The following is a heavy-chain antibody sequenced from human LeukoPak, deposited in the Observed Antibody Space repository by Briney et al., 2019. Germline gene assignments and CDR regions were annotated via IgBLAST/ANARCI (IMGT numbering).Heavy chain of an antibody. CDR2: INHSGST. J-gene: IGHJ4*02. CDR1: GGPFSGYY. CDR3: ARGRYYDYVWGSYRQETFDY. D-gene: IGHD3-16*02. V-gene: IGHV4-34*01. Sequence: SETLSLTCAVYGGPFSGYYWSWIRQPPGKGLEWIGEINHSGSTNYNPSLKSRVTISVDTSKNQFSLKLSSVTAADTAVYYCARGRYYDYVWGSYRQETFDYWGQGTLVTVSS.